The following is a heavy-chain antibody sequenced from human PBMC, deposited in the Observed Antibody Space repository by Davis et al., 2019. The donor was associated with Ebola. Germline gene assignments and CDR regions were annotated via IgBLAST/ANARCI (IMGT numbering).Heavy chain of an antibody. J-gene: IGHJ4*02. CDR1: GYTFTSYG. Sequence: ASVKVSCKASGYTFTSYGISWVRQAPGQGLEWMGWISAYNGNTNYAQKLQGRVTMTTDTSTSTAYMELRSLRSDDTAVYYCARDPKARLGIQGASFDYWGQGTLVTVSS. V-gene: IGHV1-18*01. CDR3: ARDPKARLGIQGASFDY. CDR2: ISAYNGNT. D-gene: IGHD7-27*01.